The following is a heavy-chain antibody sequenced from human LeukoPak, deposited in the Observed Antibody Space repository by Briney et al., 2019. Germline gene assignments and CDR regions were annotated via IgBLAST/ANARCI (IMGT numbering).Heavy chain of an antibody. D-gene: IGHD3-3*01. CDR3: ARLLGIFGVVIKEKSGWFDP. J-gene: IGHJ5*02. CDR2: IYPGASDT. CDR1: GYSFTSYW. Sequence: GEPLTISCKGSGYSFTSYWTGWVRQIPGQGLDWMGIIYPGASDTRYSPSFQGRATISADKSSSTAYLQWSSLKSSDTAMYYCARLLGIFGVVIKEKSGWFDPWGQGTLVTVSS. V-gene: IGHV5-51*01.